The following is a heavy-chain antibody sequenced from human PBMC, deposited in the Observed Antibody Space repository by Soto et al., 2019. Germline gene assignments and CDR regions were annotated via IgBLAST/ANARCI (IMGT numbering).Heavy chain of an antibody. J-gene: IGHJ4*02. CDR1: GGSFSGYY. V-gene: IGHV4-34*01. CDR2: INHSGST. D-gene: IGHD6-13*01. CDR3: ASQPTGIAQDY. Sequence: SETLSLTCAVYGGSFSGYYWSWIRQPPGKGLEWIGEINHSGSTNYNPSLKSRVTISVDTSKNQFSLKLSSVTAADTAVYYCASQPTGIAQDYWGQGTLVTVSS.